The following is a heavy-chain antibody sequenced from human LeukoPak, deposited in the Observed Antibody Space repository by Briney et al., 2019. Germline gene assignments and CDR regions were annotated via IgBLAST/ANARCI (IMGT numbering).Heavy chain of an antibody. V-gene: IGHV1-69*13. D-gene: IGHD3-3*01. CDR2: IIPIFGTA. J-gene: IGHJ3*02. CDR1: GGTFSSYA. CDR3: ASGVRFLEWLNASDI. Sequence: GASVKVSCKASGGTFSSYAISWVRQAPGQGLEWMGGIIPIFGTANYAQKFQGRVTITADESTSTAYMELSSLRSEDTAVYYCASGVRFLEWLNASDIWGQGTMVTVSS.